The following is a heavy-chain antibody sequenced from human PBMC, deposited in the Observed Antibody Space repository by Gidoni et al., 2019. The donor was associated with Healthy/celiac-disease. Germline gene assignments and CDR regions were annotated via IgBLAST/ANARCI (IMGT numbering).Heavy chain of an antibody. J-gene: IGHJ4*02. CDR2: IYYSGST. V-gene: IGHV4-31*03. CDR3: LGTGDKGYFDY. Sequence: QVQLQESGPGLVKPSQTLSLPCTVSGGSISSGGYYWSWIRQHPGKGLEWIGYIYYSGSTYYNPSLKSRVTISVDTSKNQFSLKLSSVTAADTAVYYCLGTGDKGYFDYWGQGTLVTVSS. CDR1: GGSISSGGYY. D-gene: IGHD7-27*01.